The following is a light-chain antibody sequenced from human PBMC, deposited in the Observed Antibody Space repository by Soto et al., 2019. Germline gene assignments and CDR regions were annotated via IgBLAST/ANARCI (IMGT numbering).Light chain of an antibody. CDR2: DAS. Sequence: DIVLTQSPGTLSLSPGERATLSCRASHTVSGPYLAWYQQKLGQAPRLLIYDASRRATDIPDRFSGSGSGTDFTLTITRLEPEDFAMYYCQQYEISPPITFGQGTRLEI. V-gene: IGKV3-20*01. CDR1: HTVSGPY. CDR3: QQYEISPPIT. J-gene: IGKJ5*01.